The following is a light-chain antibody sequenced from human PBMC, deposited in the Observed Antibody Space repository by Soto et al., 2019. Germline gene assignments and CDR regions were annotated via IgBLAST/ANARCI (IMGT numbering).Light chain of an antibody. V-gene: IGLV2-8*01. CDR2: EVS. CDR3: SSYAGSNTDYV. CDR1: SSEVGGYNY. J-gene: IGLJ1*01. Sequence: QSALTQPPSPSGSPGQSVTISCTGTSSEVGGYNYVSWYQQHPGKVPKLMIYEVSKRPSGVPDRFSGSKSGNTASLTVSGLQAEDEADYDCSSYAGSNTDYVFGTGTKLTVL.